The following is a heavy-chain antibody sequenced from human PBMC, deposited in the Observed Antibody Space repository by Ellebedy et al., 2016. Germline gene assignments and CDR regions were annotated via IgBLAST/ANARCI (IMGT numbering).Heavy chain of an antibody. CDR2: ISYDGSNK. D-gene: IGHD3-10*01. CDR3: ARDKWDYYGSGYSPPGY. J-gene: IGHJ4*02. CDR1: GFTFSSYA. V-gene: IGHV3-30-3*01. Sequence: GGSLRLSCAASGFTFSSYAMHWVRQAPGKGLEWVAVISYDGSNKYYADSVKGRFTISRDNSKNTLYLQMNSLRAEDTAVYYCARDKWDYYGSGYSPPGYWGQGTLVTVSS.